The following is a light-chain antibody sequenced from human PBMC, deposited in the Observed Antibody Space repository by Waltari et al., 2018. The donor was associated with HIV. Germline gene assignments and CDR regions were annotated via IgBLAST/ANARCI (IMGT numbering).Light chain of an antibody. Sequence: QSALTPPASVSGSPGQSITISCPGSSSDVGSYTLVSWYQQHPGKAPKLMICEGINRPSGVSNRFSCSKSGNTSSLTISGLQAEDDADYYCCSYAGSSNWVFGGGTKLTVL. V-gene: IGLV2-23*01. CDR3: CSYAGSSNWV. CDR1: SSDVGSYTL. J-gene: IGLJ3*02. CDR2: EGI.